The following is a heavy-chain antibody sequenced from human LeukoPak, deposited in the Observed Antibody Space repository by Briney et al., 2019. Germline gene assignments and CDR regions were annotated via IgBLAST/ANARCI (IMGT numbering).Heavy chain of an antibody. CDR3: ARYGFYHFDS. CDR1: GGXIRGYY. J-gene: IGHJ4*02. CDR2: VHYTGST. Sequence: SETLSLTCTASGGXIRGYYWSWVRQPPGRGLEFIGHVHYTGSTYYNPSLKSRVVISLDTPKNKFSLKLSSVTAVDTAVYYCARYGFYHFDSWGQGTRVTVSS. D-gene: IGHD3-3*01. V-gene: IGHV4-59*01.